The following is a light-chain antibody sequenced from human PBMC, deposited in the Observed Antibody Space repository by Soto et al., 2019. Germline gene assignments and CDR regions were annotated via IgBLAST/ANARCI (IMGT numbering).Light chain of an antibody. V-gene: IGKV3-20*01. CDR2: GAS. CDR3: QQYSNWPPIT. Sequence: DIVLTQSPGALSLSPGEKATLSCRASQSVTSNYLAWYQQKPGQAPGLLINGASSRATGIPDRFSGSGSGTDFTLTISRLEPEDFAVYYCQQYSNWPPITFGQGTRLEIK. J-gene: IGKJ5*01. CDR1: QSVTSNY.